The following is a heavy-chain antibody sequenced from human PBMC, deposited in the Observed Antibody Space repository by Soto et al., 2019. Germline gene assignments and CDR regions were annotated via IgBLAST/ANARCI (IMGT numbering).Heavy chain of an antibody. CDR2: IIPIFGTA. D-gene: IGHD3-9*01. V-gene: IGHV1-69*06. J-gene: IGHJ6*02. Sequence: ASVKVSCKASGGTFSSYAISRVRQAPGQGLEWMGGIIPIFGTANYAQKFQGRVTITADKSTSTAYMELSSLRSEDTAVYYCARDGEYYDILTDGYYYYGMDVWGQGTTVTVSS. CDR1: GGTFSSYA. CDR3: ARDGEYYDILTDGYYYYGMDV.